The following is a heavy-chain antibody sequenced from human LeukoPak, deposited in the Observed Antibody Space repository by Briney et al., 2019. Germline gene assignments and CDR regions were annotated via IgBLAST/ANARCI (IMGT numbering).Heavy chain of an antibody. Sequence: PGGSLRLSCAASGFPFTNAWMTWVRLAPGKGLEWVGRIRSQGFGGTTDYAAPVRGRFTISRDDSKDTVYLQMDSLKIEDTAVYYCCTVGGHNDVWFTYYYGYWGQGTRVTVSS. CDR2: IRSQGFGGTT. J-gene: IGHJ4*02. V-gene: IGHV3-15*01. CDR3: CTVGGHNDVWFTYYYGY. CDR1: GFPFTNAW. D-gene: IGHD3-3*01.